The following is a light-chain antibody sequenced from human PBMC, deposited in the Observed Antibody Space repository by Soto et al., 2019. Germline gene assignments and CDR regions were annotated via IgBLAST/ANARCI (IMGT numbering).Light chain of an antibody. J-gene: IGLJ1*01. CDR2: GNS. CDR3: QSYDSSLSGHNYV. CDR1: SSNIGAGYD. V-gene: IGLV1-40*01. Sequence: QSVLTQPPSVSGAPGQRVTISCTGSSSNIGAGYDVHWYQQLPGTAPKLLIYGNSNRPSGVPDRFSGSKSGTSASLAITGLQAKDEADYYCQSYDSSLSGHNYVFGTGTKLTVL.